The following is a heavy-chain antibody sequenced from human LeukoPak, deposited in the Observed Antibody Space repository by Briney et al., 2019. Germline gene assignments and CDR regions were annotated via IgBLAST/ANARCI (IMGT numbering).Heavy chain of an antibody. D-gene: IGHD1-26*01. CDR3: ARGTRGSYSSIHD. J-gene: IGHJ4*02. CDR1: GSRSTSYG. Sequence: ASVKVSCKVSGSRSTSYGINWVRQAPGQGLEWMGWINRYNGKTNYGQKFQGRVTMTTDTSTSTTYMELRSLRSDDTAVYYCARGTRGSYSSIHDWGQGTLVTVSS. V-gene: IGHV1-18*01. CDR2: INRYNGKT.